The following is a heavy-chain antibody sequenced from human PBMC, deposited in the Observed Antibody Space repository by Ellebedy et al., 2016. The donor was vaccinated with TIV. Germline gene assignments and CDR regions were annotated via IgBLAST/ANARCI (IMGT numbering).Heavy chain of an antibody. J-gene: IGHJ4*02. V-gene: IGHV3-23*01. CDR2: ISGSGSSI. CDR1: GFTFSSYA. CDR3: AKDGWGGASDS. Sequence: GESLKISCAGSGFTFSSYAMNWVRQAPGKGLERVSDISGSGSSIHYADSVKGRFTISRDNSRNTVYLQMSSLSAEDTALYYCAKDGWGGASDSWGQGALVTVSS. D-gene: IGHD3-16*01.